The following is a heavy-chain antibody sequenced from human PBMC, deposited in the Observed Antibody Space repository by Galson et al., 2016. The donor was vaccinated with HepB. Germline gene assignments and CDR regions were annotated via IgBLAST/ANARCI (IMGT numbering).Heavy chain of an antibody. D-gene: IGHD1-26*01. V-gene: IGHV3-30*04. Sequence: SLRLSCAASGFTFSDYAMHWVRQAPGKGLEWVAVVASDGSFQYYGDSVKGRFTISRDKSENTLSLQMNSLRTEDTALYYCARESLPRGAGGLDYWGQGALVTVSS. J-gene: IGHJ4*02. CDR3: ARESLPRGAGGLDY. CDR2: VASDGSFQ. CDR1: GFTFSDYA.